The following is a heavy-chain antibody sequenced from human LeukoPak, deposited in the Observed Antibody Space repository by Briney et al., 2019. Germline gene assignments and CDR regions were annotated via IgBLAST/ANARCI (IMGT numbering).Heavy chain of an antibody. J-gene: IGHJ6*03. CDR3: ARDNGVVHGVYYMDV. D-gene: IGHD3-3*01. Sequence: GGCLRLSCAVSGLTFSNYWMTWVRHAPGRGREWVADIKQEGSENLYVNSVRGRFTISRDNAKMSLFLQMNSLRAEDTAVYYCARDNGVVHGVYYMDVWGKGSTVTVS. V-gene: IGHV3-7*01. CDR2: IKQEGSEN. CDR1: GLTFSNYW.